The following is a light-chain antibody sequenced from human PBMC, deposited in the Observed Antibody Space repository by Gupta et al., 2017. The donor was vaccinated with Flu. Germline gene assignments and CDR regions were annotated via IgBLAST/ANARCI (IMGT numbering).Light chain of an antibody. CDR1: TGAVTSGHY. J-gene: IGLJ3*02. CDR3: LPSYSGSWV. Sequence: QAVVTQEPSLTVSPGGTVTLTCGSSTGAVTSGHYPYWFQQKPGHAPRTLIYDTSNKHSSTPARFSGSLRGGKAALTLSGAEAEDEDEYYCLPSYSGSWVFGGGTKLTVL. CDR2: DTS. V-gene: IGLV7-46*01.